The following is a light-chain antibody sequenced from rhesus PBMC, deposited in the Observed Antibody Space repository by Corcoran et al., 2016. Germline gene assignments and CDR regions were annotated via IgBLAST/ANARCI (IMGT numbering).Light chain of an antibody. CDR2: GTS. CDR1: QSVSSS. V-gene: IGKV3-42*03. J-gene: IGKJ2*01. Sequence: EIVMTQSPATLSLSPGERATLSCRASQSVSSSLAWYQQKPGQAPRLLIYGTSSRATGIPDRFSGSGSWTELTLTISSLEPEDFAVYYCQQYSNWPYSFGQGTKVEIK. CDR3: QQYSNWPYS.